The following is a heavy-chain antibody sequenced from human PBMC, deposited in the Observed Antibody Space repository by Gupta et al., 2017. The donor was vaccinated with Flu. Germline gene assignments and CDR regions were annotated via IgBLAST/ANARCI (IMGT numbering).Heavy chain of an antibody. V-gene: IGHV4-31*03. Sequence: QVQLQESGPGLVKPSQTLSLTCTVSGGSTSRGGYYWSWIRQHPGKGLEWIGNIYYTGTTHYNPSLESRVTISLDTSKNQFSLKLTSVTAADTALYFCATEYCDGGRPCYEYFQYWGQGTLVTVSS. CDR2: IYYTGTT. D-gene: IGHD2-21*01. CDR3: ATEYCDGGRPCYEYFQY. CDR1: GGSTSRGGYY. J-gene: IGHJ1*01.